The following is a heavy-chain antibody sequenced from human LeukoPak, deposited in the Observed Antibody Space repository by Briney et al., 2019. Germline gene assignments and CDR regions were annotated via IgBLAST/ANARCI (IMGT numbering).Heavy chain of an antibody. CDR1: GGSISSFY. Sequence: TSETLSLTCSVSGGSISSFYCNWMRQPAGKGLEWIGRIYTSGTTTYNPSLKSRVTMSVDTSKNQFSLKLSSVTAADAAVYYCARGQDYDSSGYYLWYFDYWGQGTLVTVSS. V-gene: IGHV4-4*07. CDR2: IYTSGTT. CDR3: ARGQDYDSSGYYLWYFDY. J-gene: IGHJ4*02. D-gene: IGHD3-22*01.